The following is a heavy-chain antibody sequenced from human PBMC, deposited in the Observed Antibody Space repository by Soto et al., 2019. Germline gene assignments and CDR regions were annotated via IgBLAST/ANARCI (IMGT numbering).Heavy chain of an antibody. D-gene: IGHD1-26*01. V-gene: IGHV2-5*02. CDR2: VYWDDDK. J-gene: IGHJ4*02. Sequence: QITLKESGPTLVKPTQPLTLTCTGSGFSLTTSGVAVGWIRQPPGKALEWLALVYWDDDKRYSPSLKNRLTITRDTSKTPVVLTMTNMDPVDTATYSCSRLMGAMWGGDWGQGTPVTVSS. CDR3: SRLMGAMWGGD. CDR1: GFSLTTSGVA.